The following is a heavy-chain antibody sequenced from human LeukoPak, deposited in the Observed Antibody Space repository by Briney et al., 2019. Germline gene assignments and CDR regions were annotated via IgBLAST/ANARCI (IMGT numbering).Heavy chain of an antibody. CDR2: IHYSGST. CDR3: ARRLGSSSTGFDY. CDR1: GDSFSNYY. Sequence: PSETLSLTCSVSGDSFSNYYWSWIRQPPGKGLEWIGSIHYSGSTTYNPSLKSPVTISVDTSKNQFSLKLSSVTAADTAVYYCARRLGSSSTGFDYWGQGTLVTVSS. D-gene: IGHD2-2*01. V-gene: IGHV4-59*08. J-gene: IGHJ4*02.